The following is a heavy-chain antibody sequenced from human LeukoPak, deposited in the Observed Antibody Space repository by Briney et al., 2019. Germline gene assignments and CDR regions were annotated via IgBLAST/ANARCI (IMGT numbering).Heavy chain of an antibody. V-gene: IGHV3-64*04. CDR3: AISDMAAAGIDY. CDR2: ISSNGGST. Sequence: GGSLRLSCSASGFTFSSYAMHWVRQAPGKGLEYVSVISSNGGSTYYADSVKGRFTISRDNAKNSLYLQMNSLRAEDTAVYYCAISDMAAAGIDYWGQGTLVTVSS. J-gene: IGHJ4*02. D-gene: IGHD6-13*01. CDR1: GFTFSSYA.